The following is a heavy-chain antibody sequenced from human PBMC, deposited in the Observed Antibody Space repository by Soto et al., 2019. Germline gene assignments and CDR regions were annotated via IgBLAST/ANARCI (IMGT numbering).Heavy chain of an antibody. J-gene: IGHJ4*02. CDR3: VHRGLYGVVDR. D-gene: IGHD3-3*01. CDR2: IYWDDDK. V-gene: IGHV2-5*02. Sequence: QITLMESGPTLVKPTETLTLTCSFSGFSLSTSGEAVGWIRQSPGQVLEWLTFIYWDDDKRYSPSLRNRLKFSKGTSRNEVVLTMTNMDTADTGTYYCVHRGLYGVVDRWGQGTLVTVSS. CDR1: GFSLSTSGEA.